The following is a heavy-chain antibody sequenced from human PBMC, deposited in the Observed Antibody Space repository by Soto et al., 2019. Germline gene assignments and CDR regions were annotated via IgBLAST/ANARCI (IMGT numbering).Heavy chain of an antibody. CDR3: ARGLRPRDGYNLCY. D-gene: IGHD5-12*01. J-gene: IGHJ4*02. V-gene: IGHV1-8*01. CDR1: GYTFTSYD. CDR2: MNPNSGNT. Sequence: QVQLVQSGAEVKKPGASVKVSCKASGYTFTSYDINWVRQATGQGLEWMGWMNPNSGNTGYAQKFQGRFTMTRNTSISTAYMELSSLRSEDTAVYYCARGLRPRDGYNLCYWGQGTLVTVSS.